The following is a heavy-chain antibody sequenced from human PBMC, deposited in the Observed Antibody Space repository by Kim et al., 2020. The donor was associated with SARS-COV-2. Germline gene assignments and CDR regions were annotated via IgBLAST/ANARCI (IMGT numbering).Heavy chain of an antibody. J-gene: IGHJ4*02. CDR1: GFTFSSYE. CDR3: ARDRQTYYYDSSGYDY. Sequence: GGSLRLSCAASGFTFSSYEMNWVRQAPGKGLEWVSYISSSGSTIYYADSVKGRFTISRDNAKNSLYLQMNSLRAEDTAVYYCARDRQTYYYDSSGYDYWGQGTLVTVSS. CDR2: ISSSGSTI. V-gene: IGHV3-48*03. D-gene: IGHD3-22*01.